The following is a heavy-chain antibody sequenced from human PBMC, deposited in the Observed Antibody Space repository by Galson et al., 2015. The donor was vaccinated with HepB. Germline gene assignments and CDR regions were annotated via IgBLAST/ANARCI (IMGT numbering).Heavy chain of an antibody. CDR2: IYYSGST. J-gene: IGHJ4*02. Sequence: TLSLTCTVSGGSISSGDYYWSWIRQPPGKGLEWIGYIYYSGSTYYNPSLKSRVTISVDTSKNQFSLKLSSVTAADTAVYYCAKDGALDTAMASFDYWGQGTLVTVSS. V-gene: IGHV4-30-4*01. D-gene: IGHD5-18*01. CDR1: GGSISSGDYY. CDR3: AKDGALDTAMASFDY.